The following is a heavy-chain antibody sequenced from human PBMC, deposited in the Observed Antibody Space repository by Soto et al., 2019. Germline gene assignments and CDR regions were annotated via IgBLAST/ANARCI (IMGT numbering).Heavy chain of an antibody. CDR2: INQDGSEK. Sequence: GGSLRLSCAASGFTFSSYWMSWVRQAPGKGLEWVARINQDGSEKYYVDSVKGRFTISRDNAKNSLYLQMNSLRAEDTAVYYCARDYPGGSYYDYWGQGTLVTVSS. V-gene: IGHV3-7*03. CDR1: GFTFSSYW. CDR3: ARDYPGGSYYDY. D-gene: IGHD1-26*01. J-gene: IGHJ4*02.